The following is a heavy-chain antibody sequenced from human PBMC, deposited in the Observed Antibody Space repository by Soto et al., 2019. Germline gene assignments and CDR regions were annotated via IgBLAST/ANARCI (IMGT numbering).Heavy chain of an antibody. V-gene: IGHV1-69*12. CDR3: AGEVGGAGLPC. CDR1: GGTFKNYG. J-gene: IGHJ4*02. D-gene: IGHD1-26*01. CDR2: IIPMFGVA. Sequence: QVQLVQSGAEVKKPGSSVRVSCRTSGGTFKNYGFSWVRQAPGQGLEWVGGIIPMFGVANYGQIFQGRLTITADESTNTAYMDFSSLKSEDPAVYYCAGEVGGAGLPCWGQGTQVTVSS.